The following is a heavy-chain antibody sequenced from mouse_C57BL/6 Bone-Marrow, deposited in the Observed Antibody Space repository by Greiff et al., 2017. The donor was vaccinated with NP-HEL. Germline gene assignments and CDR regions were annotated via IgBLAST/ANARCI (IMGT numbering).Heavy chain of an antibody. CDR1: GYAFTNYL. CDR2: INPGRGGT. CDR3: ARSEGDYFDY. V-gene: IGHV1-54*01. J-gene: IGHJ2*01. Sequence: VQLQQSGAELVRPGTSVKVSCKASGYAFTNYLIEWVKQRPGQGLEWIGVINPGRGGTNYNEKFKGKATLTADKSSSTAYMQLSSLTSEDSAVYFCARSEGDYFDYWGQGTTLTVSS.